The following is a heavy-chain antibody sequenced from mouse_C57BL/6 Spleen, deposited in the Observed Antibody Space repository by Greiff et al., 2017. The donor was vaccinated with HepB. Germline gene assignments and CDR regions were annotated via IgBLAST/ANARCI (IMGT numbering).Heavy chain of an antibody. Sequence: QVQLQQSGAELVRPGTSVKVSCKASGYAFTNYLIEWVKQRPGQGLEWIGVINPGSGGTNYNEKFKGTATLTADKSSSTAYMQLSSLTSEDSAVYFCARSGDGSTDYWGQGTTLTVSS. CDR2: INPGSGGT. D-gene: IGHD1-1*01. J-gene: IGHJ2*01. V-gene: IGHV1-54*01. CDR1: GYAFTNYL. CDR3: ARSGDGSTDY.